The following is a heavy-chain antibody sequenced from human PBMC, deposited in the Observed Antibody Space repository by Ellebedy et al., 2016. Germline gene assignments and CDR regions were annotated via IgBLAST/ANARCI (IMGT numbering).Heavy chain of an antibody. CDR1: GDSISSHN. V-gene: IGHV4-59*03. D-gene: IGHD2-15*01. CDR3: ARTARIPDM. Sequence: SETLSLTCAVSGDSISSHNWWSWIRQPPGKGLDYVGYIYYTGITKYNPSLVGRVIISLDTSKKQLTLRLTSVTAADTAVYFCARTARIPDMWGQGALVTVSS. CDR2: IYYTGIT. J-gene: IGHJ3*02.